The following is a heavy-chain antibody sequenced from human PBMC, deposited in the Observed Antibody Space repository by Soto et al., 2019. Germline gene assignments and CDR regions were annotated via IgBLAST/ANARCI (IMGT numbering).Heavy chain of an antibody. D-gene: IGHD7-27*01. Sequence: SVKVSCKASGGTFSSYAISWVRQAPGRGLEWMGGITPIFGTANYAQKFQGRVTITADKSTSTAYMELSSLRSEDTAVYYCARGLGTGGNNWFDPWGQGTLVTVPS. CDR3: ARGLGTGGNNWFDP. CDR2: ITPIFGTA. V-gene: IGHV1-69*06. J-gene: IGHJ5*02. CDR1: GGTFSSYA.